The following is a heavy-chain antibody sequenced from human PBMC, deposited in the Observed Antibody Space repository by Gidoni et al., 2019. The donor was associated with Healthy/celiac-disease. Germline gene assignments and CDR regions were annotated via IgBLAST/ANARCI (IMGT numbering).Heavy chain of an antibody. D-gene: IGHD3-22*01. V-gene: IGHV1-69*01. J-gene: IGHJ4*02. CDR2: IIPIFGTA. Sequence: QVQLVQSGAEVKKPGSSVKVSCKASGGTFSSYAISWVRQAPGQGLEWMGGIIPIFGTANYAQKFQGRVTITADESTSTAYMELSSLRSEDTAVYYCARSGAGGSSGYYPEFDYWGQGTLVTVSS. CDR1: GGTFSSYA. CDR3: ARSGAGGSSGYYPEFDY.